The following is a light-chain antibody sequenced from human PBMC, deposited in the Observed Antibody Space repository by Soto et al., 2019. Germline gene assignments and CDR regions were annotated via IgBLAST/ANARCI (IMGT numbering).Light chain of an antibody. CDR1: QGVSGW. V-gene: IGKV1-5*01. Sequence: DIQLTQSPSFLSASVGDTVTVTCRASQGVSGWLSWYQQKPGEAPKLLIYDASALPRGVPSRFSGSGSGTKFTLTIASLQPDDFATYYCQQYETFSGTFGPGTKVDIK. CDR2: DAS. J-gene: IGKJ1*01. CDR3: QQYETFSGT.